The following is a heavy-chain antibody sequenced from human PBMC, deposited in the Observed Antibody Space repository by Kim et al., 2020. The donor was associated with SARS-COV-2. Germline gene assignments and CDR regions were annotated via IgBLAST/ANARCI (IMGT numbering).Heavy chain of an antibody. Sequence: SETLSLTCIVSGDSINNYYWNWIRQPPGKGLEWIGHIRYSGDTNYNPSLKSRVTMSVDTSQNQFSLKLNSMTAAYTAVYFCAGGGGWLTDHWGQGTLVIV. CDR3: AGGGGWLTDH. V-gene: IGHV4-59*01. J-gene: IGHJ4*02. CDR1: GDSINNYY. D-gene: IGHD6-19*01. CDR2: IRYSGDT.